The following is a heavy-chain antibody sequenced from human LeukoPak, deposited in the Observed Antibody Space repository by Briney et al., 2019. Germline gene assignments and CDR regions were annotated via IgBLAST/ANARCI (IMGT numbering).Heavy chain of an antibody. CDR3: ARGFGVAGNDAFDI. J-gene: IGHJ3*02. D-gene: IGHD6-19*01. CDR1: GGSVSSYY. CDR2: IYYSGST. V-gene: IGHV4-59*02. Sequence: PSETLSLTCTVSGGSVSSYYWSWIRQPPGKGLEWIGYIYYSGSTNYNPSLKSRVTISVDTSKNQFSLKLSSVTAADTAVYYCARGFGVAGNDAFDIWGQGTMVTVSS.